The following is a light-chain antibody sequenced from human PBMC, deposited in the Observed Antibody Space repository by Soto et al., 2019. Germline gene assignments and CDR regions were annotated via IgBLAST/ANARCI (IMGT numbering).Light chain of an antibody. Sequence: EIVMTQSPATLSVSPGERVTLSCRASEGVGLKLAWYQLKPGLPPRLLFYDASTRATGLPARFSGSGAGTEFTLSISSLQSEGFATYYCQHYSDSPTFGQGTKVDIK. CDR1: EGVGLK. CDR2: DAS. V-gene: IGKV3-15*01. J-gene: IGKJ1*01. CDR3: QHYSDSPT.